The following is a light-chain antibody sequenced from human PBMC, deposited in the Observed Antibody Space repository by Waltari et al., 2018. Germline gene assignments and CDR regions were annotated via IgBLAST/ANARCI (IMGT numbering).Light chain of an antibody. Sequence: DIQMTQSPSSLSASVGDRVTITCRASQSISSYLNWYQQKPGKAPKLLIYAASSLQSGVPSRFSGSGSGTDFTLTISSLQPEDFATYYCQQYDNLQLTFGGGTKVEIK. J-gene: IGKJ4*01. V-gene: IGKV1-39*01. CDR3: QQYDNLQLT. CDR1: QSISSY. CDR2: AAS.